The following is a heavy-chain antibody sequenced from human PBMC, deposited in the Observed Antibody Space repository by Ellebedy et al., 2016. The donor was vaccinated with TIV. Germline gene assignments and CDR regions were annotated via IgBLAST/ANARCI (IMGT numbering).Heavy chain of an antibody. Sequence: GESLKISXAASGFTFSDYAMDWVRQAPGKGLEWVSGISGITVTTYYADSVKGRFTISRDNAKSALYLQMSSLRDEDTAVYYCTTDYYDNSGYRMLGGYWGQGTLVTVSS. CDR3: TTDYYDNSGYRMLGGY. D-gene: IGHD3-22*01. J-gene: IGHJ4*02. CDR1: GFTFSDYA. CDR2: ISGITVTT. V-gene: IGHV3-23*01.